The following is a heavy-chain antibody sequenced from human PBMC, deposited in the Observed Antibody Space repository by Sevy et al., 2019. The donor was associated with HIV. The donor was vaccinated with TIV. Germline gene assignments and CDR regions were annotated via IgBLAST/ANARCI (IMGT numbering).Heavy chain of an antibody. CDR3: AKDRTPYSSSSIAWFDP. CDR1: GFTFSSYG. CDR2: ISYDGSNK. V-gene: IGHV3-30*18. J-gene: IGHJ5*02. D-gene: IGHD6-6*01. Sequence: GGSLRLSCAASGFTFSSYGMHWVRQAPGKGLEWVAVISYDGSNKYYADSVKGRFTISRDNSKNTLYLQMNSLRAEDTAVSYCAKDRTPYSSSSIAWFDPWGQGTLVTVSS.